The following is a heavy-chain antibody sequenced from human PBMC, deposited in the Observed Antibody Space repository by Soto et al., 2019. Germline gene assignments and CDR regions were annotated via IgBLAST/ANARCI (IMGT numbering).Heavy chain of an antibody. Sequence: WASVKVSCKASGGTFSSYAISWVRQAPGQGLEWMGGIIPIFGTANYAQKFQGRVTITADKSTSTAYMELSSLRSEDTAVYYCARDPSTYCGGDCYLWGNWFDPWGQGTLVTSPQ. D-gene: IGHD2-21*02. CDR3: ARDPSTYCGGDCYLWGNWFDP. CDR2: IIPIFGTA. J-gene: IGHJ5*02. CDR1: GGTFSSYA. V-gene: IGHV1-69*06.